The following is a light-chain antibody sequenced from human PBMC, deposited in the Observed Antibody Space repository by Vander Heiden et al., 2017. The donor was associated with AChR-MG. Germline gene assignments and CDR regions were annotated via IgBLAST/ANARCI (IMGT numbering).Light chain of an antibody. CDR1: SPNIGSNT. J-gene: IGLJ1*01. V-gene: IGLV1-44*01. Sequence: QSVLTQPHSASGTPGQRVTISCSGSSPNIGSNTVNWYQQLPGTAPKLLIYSNNQRPSGVPDRFSGSKSGTSASLAISGLQSEDEADYYCAAWDDSLIGVFGTGTKVTVL. CDR2: SNN. CDR3: AAWDDSLIGV.